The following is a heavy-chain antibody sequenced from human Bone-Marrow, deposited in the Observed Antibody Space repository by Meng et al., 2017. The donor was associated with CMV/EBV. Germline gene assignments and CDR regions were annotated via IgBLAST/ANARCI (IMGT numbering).Heavy chain of an antibody. V-gene: IGHV4-39*07. D-gene: IGHD1-1*01. CDR3: AREMGDWNDPYGMDV. CDR2: IYYSGST. J-gene: IGHJ6*02. Sequence: SETLSLTCTVSGGSISSSSYYWGWIRQPPGKGLEWIGSIYYSGSTYYNPSLESRVTISVDRSKNQLSLRLSSVTAADTAVYYCAREMGDWNDPYGMDVWGQGTTVTVSS. CDR1: GGSISSSSYY.